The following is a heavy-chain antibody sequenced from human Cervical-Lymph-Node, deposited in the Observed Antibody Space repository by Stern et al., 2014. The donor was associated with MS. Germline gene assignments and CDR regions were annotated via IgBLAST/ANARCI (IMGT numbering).Heavy chain of an antibody. J-gene: IGHJ5*02. V-gene: IGHV3-48*02. Sequence: EVQLVESGGGLVQPGGSLRLSCAASGFTFRSYSMNWVRQAPGKGLEWVSYISSSSSTIYYAYSVKGRFTISRDNAKNSLYLQMNSLRDEDTAVYYCAREDELGGTAWGQGTLVTVSS. D-gene: IGHD1-14*01. CDR3: AREDELGGTA. CDR1: GFTFRSYS. CDR2: ISSSSSTI.